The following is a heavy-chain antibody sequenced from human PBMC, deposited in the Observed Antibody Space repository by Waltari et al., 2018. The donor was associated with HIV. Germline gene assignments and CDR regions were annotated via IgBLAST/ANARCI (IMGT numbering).Heavy chain of an antibody. CDR1: GGSISSSSYY. CDR3: ARDTVYYDSSGYYPEYFQH. Sequence: QLQLQESGPGLVKPSETLSLTCTVSGGSISSSSYYWGWIRQPPGKGLEWIGSIYYSGSTYYNPSLKSRVTISVDTSKNQFSLKLSSVTAADTAVYYCARDTVYYDSSGYYPEYFQHWGQGTLVTVSS. CDR2: IYYSGST. J-gene: IGHJ1*01. D-gene: IGHD3-22*01. V-gene: IGHV4-39*07.